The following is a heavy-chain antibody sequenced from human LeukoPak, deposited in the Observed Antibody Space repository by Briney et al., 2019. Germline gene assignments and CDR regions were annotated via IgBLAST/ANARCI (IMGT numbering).Heavy chain of an antibody. V-gene: IGHV1-18*04. J-gene: IGHJ6*04. CDR3: ARDQYCSSTSCQENYYYYYGMDV. CDR1: GYTFTSYG. D-gene: IGHD2-2*01. CDR2: ISAYNGNT. Sequence: ASVKVSCKASGYTFTSYGISWVRRAPGRGLEWMGWISAYNGNTNYAQKLQGRVTMTTDTSTSTAYMELRSLRSDDTAVYYCARDQYCSSTSCQENYYYYYGMDVWGKGTTVTVSS.